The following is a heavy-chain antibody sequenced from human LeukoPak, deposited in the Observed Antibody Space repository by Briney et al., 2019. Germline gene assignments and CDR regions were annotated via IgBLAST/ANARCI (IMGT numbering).Heavy chain of an antibody. CDR1: GFTFSSYA. V-gene: IGHV3-23*01. Sequence: GGSLRLSCAASGFTFSSYAMSWVRQAPGKGLEWVSAISGSGGSTYYADSVKGRFTISRDNAKNSLYLQMNSLRAEDTAVYHCATGRSCTTCYLPDYWGQGTLVTVSS. CDR3: ATGRSCTTCYLPDY. D-gene: IGHD2-2*01. J-gene: IGHJ4*02. CDR2: ISGSGGST.